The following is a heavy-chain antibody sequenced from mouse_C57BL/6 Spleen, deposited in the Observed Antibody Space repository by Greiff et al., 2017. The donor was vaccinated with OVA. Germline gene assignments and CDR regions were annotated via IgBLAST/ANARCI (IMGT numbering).Heavy chain of an antibody. J-gene: IGHJ4*01. CDR2: INPNNGGT. V-gene: IGHV1-26*01. D-gene: IGHD2-5*01. CDR3: ARSYCSNYVGYGMDY. CDR1: GYTFTDYY. Sequence: VQLQQSGPELVKPGASVKISCKASGYTFTDYYMNWVKQSHGKSLEWIGDINPNNGGTSYNQKFKGKATLTVDKSSSTAYMELRSLTSEDSAVYYCARSYCSNYVGYGMDYWGQGTSVTVSS.